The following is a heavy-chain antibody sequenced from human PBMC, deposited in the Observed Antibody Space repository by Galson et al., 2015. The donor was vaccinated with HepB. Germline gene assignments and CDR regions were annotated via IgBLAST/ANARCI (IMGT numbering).Heavy chain of an antibody. CDR2: IRYDGSNK. D-gene: IGHD2-15*01. CDR3: AKASPTCSGGSCYPRSSWFDP. V-gene: IGHV3-30*02. CDR1: GFTFSSYG. J-gene: IGHJ5*02. Sequence: SLRLSCAASGFTFSSYGMHWVRQAPGKGLEWVAFIRYDGSNKYYADSVKGRFTISRDNSKNTLYLQMNSLRAEDTAVYYCAKASPTCSGGSCYPRSSWFDPWGQGTLVTVSS.